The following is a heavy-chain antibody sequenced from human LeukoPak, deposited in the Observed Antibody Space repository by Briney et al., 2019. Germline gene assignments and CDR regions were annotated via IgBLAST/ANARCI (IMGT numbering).Heavy chain of an antibody. CDR1: GFTLSSYA. CDR3: ARGGGRVLSYYFDY. J-gene: IGHJ4*02. CDR2: ISINGGST. D-gene: IGHD2-8*01. Sequence: GGSLRLSCAASGFTLSSYAMHWVRQAPGKGREYVSAISINGGSTYYANSVKARFTISRDKSKNTLYLQMGSLRAEDMAVYYCARGGGRVLSYYFDYWGQGPLVTVSS. V-gene: IGHV3-64*01.